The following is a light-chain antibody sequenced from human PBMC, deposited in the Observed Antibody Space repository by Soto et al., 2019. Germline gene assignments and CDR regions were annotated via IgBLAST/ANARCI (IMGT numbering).Light chain of an antibody. CDR3: QQYNSYST. Sequence: DIQMTQSPSTLSASVGDRVTITCRASQSVSSWLAWYQQKQGKAPKLLIYKASSLESGVPSRFSGSGSGTEFTLTISSLQPDDFATYYCQQYNSYSTFGQGTKVEI. CDR1: QSVSSW. CDR2: KAS. V-gene: IGKV1-5*03. J-gene: IGKJ1*01.